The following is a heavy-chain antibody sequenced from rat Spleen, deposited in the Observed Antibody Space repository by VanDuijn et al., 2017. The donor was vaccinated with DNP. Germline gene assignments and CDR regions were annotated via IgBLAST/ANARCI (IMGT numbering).Heavy chain of an antibody. Sequence: EVQLVESGGGLVQPGRSLKLSCAASGFTLSNYGMHWIRQAPKKGLAWVATISHDGSRTYYRDSVKGRFTISRDNAESTLYLQMDSLRSEDTATYYCARHDGVGWGQGVMVSVSS. CDR1: GFTLSNYG. CDR3: ARHDGVG. CDR2: ISHDGSRT. D-gene: IGHD4-3*01. J-gene: IGHJ2*01. V-gene: IGHV5-19*01.